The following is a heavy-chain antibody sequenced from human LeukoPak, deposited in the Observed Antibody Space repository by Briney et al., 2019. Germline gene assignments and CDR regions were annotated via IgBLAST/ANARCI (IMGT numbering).Heavy chain of an antibody. D-gene: IGHD6-6*01. CDR1: GYTFTSYF. J-gene: IGHJ4*02. Sequence: ASVKVSCTASGYTFTSYFMHWVRQAPGQGLEWMGIINPTGGSTTYAQKFQGRVTMTRDTSTSTVYMELSSLRSDDTAVYYCARTAARRFDYWGQGTLVTVSS. CDR2: INPTGGST. CDR3: ARTAARRFDY. V-gene: IGHV1-46*01.